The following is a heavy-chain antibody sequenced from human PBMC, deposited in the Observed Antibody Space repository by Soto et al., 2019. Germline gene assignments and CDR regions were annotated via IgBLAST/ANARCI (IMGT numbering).Heavy chain of an antibody. CDR1: GGSFSGHS. J-gene: IGHJ5*01. CDR3: STRAYDTNGYYRFDP. CDR2: INHSGRD. Sequence: QVQLQQWGAGLLKPSETLSLTCAVYGGSFSGHSWTWIRQSPGKGLEWIGDINHSGRDNYSPSLKSCVTISLDTSKNQFSLTLSAVTAADTAMYYCSTRAYDTNGYYRFDPWGQGTLVTVSS. V-gene: IGHV4-34*01. D-gene: IGHD3-22*01.